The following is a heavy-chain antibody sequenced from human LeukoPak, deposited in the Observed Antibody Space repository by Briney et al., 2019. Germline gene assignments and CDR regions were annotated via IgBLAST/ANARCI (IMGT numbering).Heavy chain of an antibody. CDR2: INDSGDST. J-gene: IGHJ5*02. CDR3: ATAYCSTTSCPT. V-gene: IGHV3-23*01. D-gene: IGHD2-2*01. Sequence: GGSLRLSCAASGFTFSNYAMSWVRQAPGKGLEWVSSINDSGDSTYYADSVKGRFTISRDNSKNTLYLLMNNLRAEDTAIFYCATAYCSTTSCPTWGQGTLVTVSS. CDR1: GFTFSNYA.